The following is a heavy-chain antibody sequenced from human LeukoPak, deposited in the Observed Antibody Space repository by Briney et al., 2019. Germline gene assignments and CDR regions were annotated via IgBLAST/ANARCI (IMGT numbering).Heavy chain of an antibody. CDR1: GYTFTSYG. J-gene: IGHJ4*02. CDR2: ISAYNGNT. D-gene: IGHD4-23*01. Sequence: GASVKVSCKASGYTFTSYGISWVRQAPGQGLEWMGWISAYNGNTNYAQKLQGRVTMTTDTSTSTAYMELRSLRSDDTAVYYCARVKATVVSGVVDYWGQGTLVTVSS. CDR3: ARVKATVVSGVVDY. V-gene: IGHV1-18*01.